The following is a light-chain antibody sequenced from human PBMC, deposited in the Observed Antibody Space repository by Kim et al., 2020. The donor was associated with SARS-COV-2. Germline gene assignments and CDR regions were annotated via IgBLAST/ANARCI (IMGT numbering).Light chain of an antibody. V-gene: IGKV3-11*01. CDR3: QQRRGWPLT. CDR1: QSVSTY. Sequence: VSPGEGATLSCRASQSVSTYLAWYQQKPGQAPRLLIYDASNRATGTPARFTGGGSGTEFSLTISSLEPVDFAVYSCQQRRGWPLTFGGGTKVEIK. CDR2: DAS. J-gene: IGKJ4*01.